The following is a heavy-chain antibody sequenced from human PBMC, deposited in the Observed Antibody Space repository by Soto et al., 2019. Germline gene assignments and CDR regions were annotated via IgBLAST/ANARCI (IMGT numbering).Heavy chain of an antibody. J-gene: IGHJ4*02. CDR2: IYYSGST. Sequence: SETLSLTCTVSGVSIISYYWSWIRQPPGKGLEWIGYIYYSGSTNYNPSLKSRVTISVDTSKNQFSLKLSSVTAADTAVYYCARGVATRLSAYWAQETPVPVSS. CDR3: ARGVATRLSAY. CDR1: GVSIISYY. D-gene: IGHD5-12*01. V-gene: IGHV4-59*01.